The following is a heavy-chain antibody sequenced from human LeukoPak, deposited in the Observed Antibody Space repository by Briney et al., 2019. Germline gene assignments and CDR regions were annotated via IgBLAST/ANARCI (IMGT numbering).Heavy chain of an antibody. Sequence: SVKVSSKASGGTFSSYAISWVRQAPGQGLEWMGGIIPIFGTANYAQKFQGRVTITADESTSTAYMELSSLRSEDTAVYYCARAIYCGGDCYQYYFDYWGQGTLVTVSS. D-gene: IGHD2-21*01. CDR2: IIPIFGTA. CDR1: GGTFSSYA. CDR3: ARAIYCGGDCYQYYFDY. V-gene: IGHV1-69*01. J-gene: IGHJ4*02.